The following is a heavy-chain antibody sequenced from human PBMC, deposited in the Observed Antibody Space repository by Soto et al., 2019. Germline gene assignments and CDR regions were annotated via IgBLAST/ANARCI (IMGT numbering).Heavy chain of an antibody. CDR3: ARGGQAVVITSADDY. D-gene: IGHD3-22*01. J-gene: IGHJ4*02. Sequence: EVQLVQSGAEVKKPGESLRISCKGSGYSFTSYWISWVRQMPWKGLEWMGRIDPSDSYTNYSPSFQGHVTISADKSISTTYLQWSSLKASDTAMYYCARGGQAVVITSADDYWGQGTLVTVSS. CDR2: IDPSDSYT. CDR1: GYSFTSYW. V-gene: IGHV5-10-1*03.